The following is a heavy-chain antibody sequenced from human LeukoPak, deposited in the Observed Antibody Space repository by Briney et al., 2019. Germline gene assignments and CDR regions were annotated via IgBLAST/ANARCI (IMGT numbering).Heavy chain of an antibody. Sequence: GGSLRLSCAASGFTFSSYEMNWVRQAPGKGLEWVSYISSSGSTIYYADSVKGRFTISRDNAKNSLYLQMNSLRAEDTAVYYCARGYPYSSGWYQDLYYYYYGMDVWGQGTTVTVSS. CDR3: ARGYPYSSGWYQDLYYYYYGMDV. CDR2: ISSSGSTI. CDR1: GFTFSSYE. D-gene: IGHD6-19*01. J-gene: IGHJ6*02. V-gene: IGHV3-48*03.